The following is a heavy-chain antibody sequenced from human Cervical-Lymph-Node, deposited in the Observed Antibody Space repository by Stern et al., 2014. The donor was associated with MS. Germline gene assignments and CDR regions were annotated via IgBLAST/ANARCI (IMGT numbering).Heavy chain of an antibody. V-gene: IGHV3-69-1*01. CDR3: AREMRGYNYGYDS. D-gene: IGHD5-18*01. Sequence: TFTRSGTSIYYADSVKGRFTISRDDAKNSLDLQMSSLRVEDTAVYFCAREMRGYNYGYDSWGQGTLVTVSS. J-gene: IGHJ5*01. CDR2: TRSGTSI.